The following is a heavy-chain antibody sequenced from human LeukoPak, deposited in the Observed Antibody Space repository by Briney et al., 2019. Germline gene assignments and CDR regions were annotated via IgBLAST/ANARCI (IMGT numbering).Heavy chain of an antibody. J-gene: IGHJ4*02. CDR1: GFTFSSYA. Sequence: PGGSLRLSCAASGFTFSSYAMSWVRQAPGKGLEWVSAISGSGGSTYYADSVKGRFTISRDNSKNTLYLKMNSLRAEDTAVYYCAKDPGYSYGYRYFDYWGQGTLVTVSS. CDR2: ISGSGGST. CDR3: AKDPGYSYGYRYFDY. D-gene: IGHD5-18*01. V-gene: IGHV3-23*01.